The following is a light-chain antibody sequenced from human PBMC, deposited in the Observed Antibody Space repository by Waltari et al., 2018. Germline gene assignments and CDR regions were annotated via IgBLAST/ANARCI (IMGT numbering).Light chain of an antibody. CDR3: SSYTSSSTHYV. CDR1: ITNVGGYNA. CDR2: DFS. V-gene: IGLV2-14*03. Sequence: QSALTQPASVSGSPGQSITISGTGTITNVGGYNAVSWYQHHPGKAPTLMIYDFSKRPSGVSNRFSGSKFGNTASLTISGLQAEDEADYYCSSYTSSSTHYVFGTGTKVTVL. J-gene: IGLJ1*01.